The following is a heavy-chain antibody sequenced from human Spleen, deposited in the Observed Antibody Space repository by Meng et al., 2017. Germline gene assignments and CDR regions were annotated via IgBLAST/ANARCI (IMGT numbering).Heavy chain of an antibody. V-gene: IGHV5-51*01. Sequence: GESLKISCKGSGYSFTSYWIGWVRQMPGKGLEWMGIIYPGDSDTRYSPSFQGQVTISADKSISTAYLQWSSLKASDTAMYYCACRPYCGGDCYSGLNDAFDIWGQGKMVTVSS. CDR2: IYPGDSDT. CDR1: GYSFTSYW. J-gene: IGHJ3*02. D-gene: IGHD2-21*02. CDR3: ACRPYCGGDCYSGLNDAFDI.